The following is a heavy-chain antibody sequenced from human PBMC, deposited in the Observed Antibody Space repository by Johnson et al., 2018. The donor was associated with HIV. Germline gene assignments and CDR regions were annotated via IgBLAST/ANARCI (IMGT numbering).Heavy chain of an antibody. J-gene: IGHJ3*02. Sequence: QVQLVESGGGVVQPGRSLRLSCAASGFTFSNYGIHWVRQAPGKGLECVSGIYSGGRTYYADSVKGRFTISRDDAKNTLYLQMNSLRAEDTAVYYCVRGLDIWGQGTEVTVSS. CDR2: IYSGGRT. CDR1: GFTFSNYG. CDR3: VRGLDI. V-gene: IGHV3-NL1*01.